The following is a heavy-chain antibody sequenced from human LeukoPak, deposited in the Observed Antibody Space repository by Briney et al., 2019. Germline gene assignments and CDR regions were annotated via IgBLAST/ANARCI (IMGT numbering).Heavy chain of an antibody. V-gene: IGHV1-2*02. CDR2: INPNSGGT. CDR1: GYTFTGYY. Sequence: ASVKFSCKASGYTFTGYYMHWVRQAPGQGLEWMGWINPNSGGTNYAQKFQGRVTMTRDTSISTAYMELSRLRSADTAVYYCARGGTVLRPNSPYDYWGQGTLVTVSS. J-gene: IGHJ4*02. CDR3: ARGGTVLRPNSPYDY. D-gene: IGHD4-17*01.